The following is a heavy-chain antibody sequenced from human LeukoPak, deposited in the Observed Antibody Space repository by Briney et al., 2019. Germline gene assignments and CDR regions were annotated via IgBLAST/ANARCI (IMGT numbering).Heavy chain of an antibody. CDR3: ARRCIGYCSRTSCPDAFDI. D-gene: IGHD2-2*01. CDR2: IYYSGST. J-gene: IGHJ3*02. Sequence: SETLSLTCTVSGGSLSSSSYYWGWIRQPPGKGLEWLGSIYYSGSTYHNPSLKSRVTISVDTSKMQFSLKLSSVTAADTAGYYCARRCIGYCSRTSCPDAFDIWGQGTMVTVSS. V-gene: IGHV4-39*01. CDR1: GGSLSSSSYY.